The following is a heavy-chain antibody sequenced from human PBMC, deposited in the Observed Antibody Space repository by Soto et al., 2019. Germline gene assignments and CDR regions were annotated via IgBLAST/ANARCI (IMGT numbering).Heavy chain of an antibody. CDR2: IWYDGSNQ. D-gene: IGHD2-21*02. CDR3: VKDHCGGDCYSDPYFDY. J-gene: IGHJ4*02. V-gene: IGHV3-33*06. CDR1: GFIFTTYG. Sequence: QVQLVESGGGVVQPGRSLRLSCAASGFIFTTYGLHWVRQAPGKGLEWVAVIWYDGSNQYYADSVKGRFTISRDNSKNTLYLEMNRVRVEDTAVYYFVKDHCGGDCYSDPYFDYSGQGTRVTVSS.